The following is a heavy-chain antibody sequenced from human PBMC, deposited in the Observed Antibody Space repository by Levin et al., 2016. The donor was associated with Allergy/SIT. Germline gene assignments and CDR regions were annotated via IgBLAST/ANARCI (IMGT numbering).Heavy chain of an antibody. Sequence: GESLKISCAASGFTFSSYAMSWVRQAPGKGLEWVSAISGSGGSTYYADSVKGRFTISRDNSKNTLYLQMNSLRAEDTAVYYCAKDQSKGYGGEFWGQGTLVTVSS. V-gene: IGHV3-23*01. CDR2: ISGSGGST. CDR1: GFTFSSYA. J-gene: IGHJ4*02. D-gene: IGHD3-10*01. CDR3: AKDQSKGYGGEF.